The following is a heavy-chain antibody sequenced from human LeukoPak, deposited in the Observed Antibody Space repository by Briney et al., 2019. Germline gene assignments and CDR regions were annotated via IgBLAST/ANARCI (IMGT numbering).Heavy chain of an antibody. J-gene: IGHJ4*02. CDR3: ATDLTYYYDSSGYYRY. CDR2: FDPEDGET. CDR1: GYTHTELS. Sequence: ASVKVSCKVSGYTHTELSMHWVRQAPGKGLEWMGGFDPEDGETIYAQKFQGRVTMTEDTSTDTAYMELSSLRSEDTAVYYCATDLTYYYDSSGYYRYWGQGTLVTVSS. V-gene: IGHV1-24*01. D-gene: IGHD3-22*01.